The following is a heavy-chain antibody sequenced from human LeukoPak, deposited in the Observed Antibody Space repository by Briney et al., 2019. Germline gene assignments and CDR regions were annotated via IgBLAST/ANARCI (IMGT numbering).Heavy chain of an antibody. CDR2: MNPNSGNT. V-gene: IGHV1-8*01. Sequence: ASVKVSCKASGYTFTSYDINWVRQATGQGLEWMGWMNPNSGNTGYAQKFQGRVTMTRNTSISTAYMELSSLRSEDTAVYYCARPHPGVVRKWSYGMDVWGQGTTVTVS. CDR3: ARPHPGVVRKWSYGMDV. J-gene: IGHJ6*02. D-gene: IGHD2-15*01. CDR1: GYTFTSYD.